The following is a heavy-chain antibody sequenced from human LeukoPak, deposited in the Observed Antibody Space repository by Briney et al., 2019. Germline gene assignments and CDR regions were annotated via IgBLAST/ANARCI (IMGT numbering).Heavy chain of an antibody. D-gene: IGHD5-18*01. J-gene: IGHJ4*02. CDR1: GGSFSGYY. CDR3: ARGWGYSYGLGG. V-gene: IGHV4-34*01. CDR2: INHSGST. Sequence: KASETLSLTCAVYGGSFSGYYWSWIRQPPGKGLEWIGEINHSGSTNYSPSLKSRVTISVDTSKNQFSLKLSSVTAADTAVYYCARGWGYSYGLGGWGQGTLVTVSS.